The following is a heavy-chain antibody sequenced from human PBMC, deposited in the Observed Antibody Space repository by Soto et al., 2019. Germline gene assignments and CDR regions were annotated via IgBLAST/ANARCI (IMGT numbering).Heavy chain of an antibody. J-gene: IGHJ4*02. CDR2: ITSGSNYI. Sequence: EVQLVESGGGLVKPGGSLRLSCAASGFTFTSYSMNWVRQAPGKGLEWVSSITSGSNYIYYADSVKGRYTISRDNAKNSLYLQMNSLRDEDTAVYYCARDWTWMTSVNRYYFDYWGQGTLVTVSS. CDR1: GFTFTSYS. CDR3: ARDWTWMTSVNRYYFDY. V-gene: IGHV3-21*01. D-gene: IGHD4-17*01.